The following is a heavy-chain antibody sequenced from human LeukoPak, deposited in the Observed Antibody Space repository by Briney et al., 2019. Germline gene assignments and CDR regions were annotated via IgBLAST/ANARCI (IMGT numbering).Heavy chain of an antibody. CDR2: TYYRSKWNN. V-gene: IGHV6-1*01. J-gene: IGHJ4*02. CDR3: ARSRGAIVDY. CDR1: GDSVSNNSAA. Sequence: SQTLSLTCAISGDSVSNNSAAWNWIRQSPSRGLEWLGRTYYRSKWNNDYAVSVKSRITINPDTSKNQFSLQLNSATPGDTAVYYCARSRGAIVDYWAQGTLVTVSP.